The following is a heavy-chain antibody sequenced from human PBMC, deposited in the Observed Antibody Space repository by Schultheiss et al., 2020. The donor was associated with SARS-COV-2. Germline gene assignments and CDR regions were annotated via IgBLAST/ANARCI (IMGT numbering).Heavy chain of an antibody. D-gene: IGHD7-27*01. CDR2: IYHSGST. CDR1: GGSISSSNW. J-gene: IGHJ4*02. CDR3: ARLSGDSGFDY. V-gene: IGHV4-4*02. Sequence: SETLSLTCAVSGGSISSSNWWSWVRQPPGKGLEWIGEIYHSGSTNYNPSLKSRVTISVDTSKNQFSLKLSSVTAADTAVYYCARLSGDSGFDYWGQGTLVTVSS.